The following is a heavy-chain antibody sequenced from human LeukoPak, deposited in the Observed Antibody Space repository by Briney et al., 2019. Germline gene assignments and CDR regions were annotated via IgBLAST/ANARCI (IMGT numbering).Heavy chain of an antibody. Sequence: GASVNVSCKASGYTFTSYGISWVRQAPGQGLEWMGWISAYNGNTNYAQKLQGRVTMTTDTTTSTAYMELRSLRSDDTAVYYCARDEGLTVTTGNFDYWGQGTLVTVSS. V-gene: IGHV1-18*01. CDR3: ARDEGLTVTTGNFDY. CDR2: ISAYNGNT. CDR1: GYTFTSYG. J-gene: IGHJ4*02. D-gene: IGHD4-17*01.